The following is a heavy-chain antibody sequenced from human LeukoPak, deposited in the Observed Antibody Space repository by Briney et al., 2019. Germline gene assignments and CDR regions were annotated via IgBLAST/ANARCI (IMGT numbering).Heavy chain of an antibody. CDR1: GYTFTSYG. D-gene: IGHD2-2*01. CDR3: ARDYNYCSSGRCYDAFDI. Sequence: ASVKVSCKASGYTFTSYGISWVRQAPGQGLEWMGWISAYNGNTNYAQKLQGRVTMTTDTSTSTAYMELRSLRSDDTAVYYCARDYNYCSSGRCYDAFDIWGQGTMVTVSS. J-gene: IGHJ3*02. V-gene: IGHV1-18*01. CDR2: ISAYNGNT.